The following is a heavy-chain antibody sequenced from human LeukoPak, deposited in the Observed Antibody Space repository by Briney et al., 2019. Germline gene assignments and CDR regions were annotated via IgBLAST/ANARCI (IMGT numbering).Heavy chain of an antibody. Sequence: SVKVSCKASGGTFSSYAISWVRQAPGQGLEWMGRIIPILGIANYAQKFQGRVTITADKSTSTAYMELSSLRSEDTAVYYCARGSIVVVTGDAFDIWGQGTMVTVSS. CDR3: ARGSIVVVTGDAFDI. V-gene: IGHV1-69*04. J-gene: IGHJ3*02. CDR1: GGTFSSYA. D-gene: IGHD2-21*02. CDR2: IIPILGIA.